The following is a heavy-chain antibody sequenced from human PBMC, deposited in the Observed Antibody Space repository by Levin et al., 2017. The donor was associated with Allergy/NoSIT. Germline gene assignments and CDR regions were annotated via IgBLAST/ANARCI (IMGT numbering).Heavy chain of an antibody. CDR1: GFIFSSFG. V-gene: IGHV3-30*18. D-gene: IGHD6-13*01. CDR2: ISYDGSDK. CDR3: AKDVVFGTSSWSFES. Sequence: GGSLRLSCAASGFIFSSFGMHWVRQAPGKGLECAAVISYDGSDKYYADSVKGRFTISRDDSRNTLYLQMNSLRPEDTAIYYCAKDVVFGTSSWSFESWGQGTLVTVSS. J-gene: IGHJ4*02.